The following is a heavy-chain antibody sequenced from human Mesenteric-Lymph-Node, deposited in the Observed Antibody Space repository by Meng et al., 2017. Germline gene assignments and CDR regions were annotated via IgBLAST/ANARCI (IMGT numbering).Heavy chain of an antibody. CDR2: IYPGDSDT. V-gene: IGHV5-51*01. CDR3: ASGSSWYVLFDY. CDR1: GYSFSSQW. Sequence: GGSLRLSCKGSGYSFSSQWIGWVRQMPGKGLEWMGIIYPGDSDTRYSPSFQGQVTISADKSISTAYLQWSSLKASDTAMYYCASGSSWYVLFDYWGQGTLVTVSS. D-gene: IGHD6-13*01. J-gene: IGHJ4*02.